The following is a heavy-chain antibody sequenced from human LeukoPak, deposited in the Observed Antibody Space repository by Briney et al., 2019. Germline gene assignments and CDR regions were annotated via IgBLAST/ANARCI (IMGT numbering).Heavy chain of an antibody. V-gene: IGHV1-69*13. Sequence: GASVKVSCKASGGTFSSYAISWVRQAPGQGLEWMGGIIPIFGTANYAQKFQGRVTITADESTSTAYMELSSLRSEDTAVYYCARSALGCSGGSCYYFDYWGQGTLVTVSS. D-gene: IGHD2-15*01. J-gene: IGHJ4*02. CDR2: IIPIFGTA. CDR1: GGTFSSYA. CDR3: ARSALGCSGGSCYYFDY.